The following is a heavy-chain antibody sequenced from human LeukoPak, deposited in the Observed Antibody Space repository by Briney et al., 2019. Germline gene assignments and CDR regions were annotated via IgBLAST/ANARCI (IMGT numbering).Heavy chain of an antibody. D-gene: IGHD3-22*01. V-gene: IGHV1-24*01. CDR2: FDPEDGET. J-gene: IGHJ4*02. CDR1: GYTLTELS. CDR3: ARAGPIYDSSGYYFDY. Sequence: ASVKVSCKVSGYTLTELSMHWVRQAPGKGLEWMGGFDPEDGETIYAQKFQGRVTMTEDTSTDTAYMELSSLRSEDTAVYYCARAGPIYDSSGYYFDYWGQGTLVTVSS.